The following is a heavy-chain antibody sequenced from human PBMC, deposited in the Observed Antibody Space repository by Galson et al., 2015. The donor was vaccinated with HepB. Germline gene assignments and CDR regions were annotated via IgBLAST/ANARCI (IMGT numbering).Heavy chain of an antibody. CDR2: ISAYNGNT. CDR3: ARDPTEYDYGDSFDY. D-gene: IGHD4-17*01. Sequence: SVKVSCKASGYTFTSYGISWVRQAPGQGLEWMGWISAYNGNTNYAQKLQGRVTMTTDTSTSTAYMELRSLRSDDTAVYYCARDPTEYDYGDSFDYWGQGTLVTVSS. CDR1: GYTFTSYG. J-gene: IGHJ4*02. V-gene: IGHV1-18*04.